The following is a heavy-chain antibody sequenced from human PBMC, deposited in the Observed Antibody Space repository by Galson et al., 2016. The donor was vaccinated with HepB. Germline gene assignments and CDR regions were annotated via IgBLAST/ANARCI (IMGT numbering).Heavy chain of an antibody. J-gene: IGHJ4*02. D-gene: IGHD3-10*01. V-gene: IGHV2-70*01. CDR3: ARGQNLVVRGVIFRPLDD. Sequence: PALVKPTQTLTLTCTFSGFSLNTTGMCVSWIRQPPGKALEWLALIDWDYDKYYSTSLKTRLTISKDTSKNQVVLTLTNMDPVDTATYYGARGQNLVVRGVIFRPLDDWGQGTLVTVSS. CDR2: IDWDYDK. CDR1: GFSLNTTGMC.